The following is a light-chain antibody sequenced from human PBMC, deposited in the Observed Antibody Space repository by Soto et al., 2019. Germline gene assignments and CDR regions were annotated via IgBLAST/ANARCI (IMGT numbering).Light chain of an antibody. Sequence: QSALTQPASVSGSPGQSSTISCTGTSSDVGGYNYVSWYQQHPGKAPKLMIYEVSNRPSGVSNRFSGSKSGNTASLTISGLQAEDDADYYSSSYTTSRTHPVVFGGGTKLTVL. J-gene: IGLJ2*01. CDR2: EVS. CDR3: SSYTTSRTHPVV. CDR1: SSDVGGYNY. V-gene: IGLV2-14*01.